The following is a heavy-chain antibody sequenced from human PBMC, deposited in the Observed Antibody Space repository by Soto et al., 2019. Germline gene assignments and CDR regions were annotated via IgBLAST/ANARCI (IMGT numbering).Heavy chain of an antibody. V-gene: IGHV1-69*01. J-gene: IGHJ6*02. CDR1: GGPFISYA. CDR2: IIPIFGTA. CDR3: ARQQLPSGGMDV. Sequence: SGKVSCKASGGPFISYAIIWVRQAPGQGLEWMGGIIPIFGTANYAQKFQGRVTITADESTSTAYMELSSLRSEDTAVYYCARQQLPSGGMDVWGQGTTVTVAS. D-gene: IGHD1-1*01.